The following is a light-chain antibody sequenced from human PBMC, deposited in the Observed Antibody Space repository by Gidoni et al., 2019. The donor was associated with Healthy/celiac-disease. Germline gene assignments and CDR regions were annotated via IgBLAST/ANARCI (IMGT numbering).Light chain of an antibody. V-gene: IGKV3-15*01. Sequence: IVMTQSPATLSVSPGERATLSCRASQSVSSNLAWYQQKPGQAPRLLIYGASTRATGIPARFSGSGSGTEFILTISSLQSEEFAVYYCQQYNNWPPLTFGGGTKVEIK. CDR1: QSVSSN. CDR3: QQYNNWPPLT. J-gene: IGKJ4*01. CDR2: GAS.